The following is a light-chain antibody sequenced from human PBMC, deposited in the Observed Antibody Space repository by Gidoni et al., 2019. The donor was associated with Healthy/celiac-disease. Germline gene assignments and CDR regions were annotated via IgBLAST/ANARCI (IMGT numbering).Light chain of an antibody. CDR1: QSVSSY. Sequence: EIVLTQSPATLSLSPGERATLSYRASQSVSSYLAWYQQQPGQAPRLLIYAASNRATGIPARFSGSGSGTDFTLTISSLEPEDFAVYYCQQRSNWTFGQGTRLEIK. V-gene: IGKV3-11*01. CDR3: QQRSNWT. J-gene: IGKJ5*01. CDR2: AAS.